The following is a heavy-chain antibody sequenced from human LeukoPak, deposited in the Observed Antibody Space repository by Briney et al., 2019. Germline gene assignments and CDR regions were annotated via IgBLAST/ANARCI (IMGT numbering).Heavy chain of an antibody. CDR1: GFTFSSYS. J-gene: IGHJ3*02. Sequence: GGSLRLSCAASGFTFSSYSMNWVRQAPGKGLEWVSSTSSSSYKYYADSVKGRFSISRDNAKNSLYLQMNSLRAEDTAVYYCARAWHGLDIWGQGAMVTVSP. V-gene: IGHV3-21*01. CDR3: ARAWHGLDI. CDR2: TSSSSYK.